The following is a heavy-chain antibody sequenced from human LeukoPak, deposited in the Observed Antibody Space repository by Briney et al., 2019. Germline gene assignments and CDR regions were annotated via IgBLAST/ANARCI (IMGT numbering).Heavy chain of an antibody. CDR2: IYHDETT. CDR1: GSSLSSDYY. V-gene: IGHV4-38-2*01. Sequence: SETLSLTCAVSGSSLSSDYYWGWVRQPPGKGLEWVGSIYHDETTYYNPSLKSQVTISLVTSKKQFSLMLASVTAADTAIYYCANADTEDCFDSWGQGVLVTVSS. J-gene: IGHJ4*02. D-gene: IGHD2-8*01. CDR3: ANADTEDCFDS.